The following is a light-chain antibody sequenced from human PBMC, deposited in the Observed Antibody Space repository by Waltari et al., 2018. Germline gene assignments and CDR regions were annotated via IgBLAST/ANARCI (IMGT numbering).Light chain of an antibody. CDR1: QSVRSY. Sequence: EIVLTLSPATLSLSPGERATLSCRASQSVRSYLAWYQQKPGQAPRLLIYDASNRATGIPARFSGSGSGTDFTLTISSLEPEDFAVYYCQQRSNWLLTFGGGTKVEIK. V-gene: IGKV3-11*01. CDR2: DAS. J-gene: IGKJ4*01. CDR3: QQRSNWLLT.